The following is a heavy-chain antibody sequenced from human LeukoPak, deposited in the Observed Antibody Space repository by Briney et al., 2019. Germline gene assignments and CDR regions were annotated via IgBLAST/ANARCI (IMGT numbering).Heavy chain of an antibody. D-gene: IGHD2-8*02. J-gene: IGHJ4*02. Sequence: PRGSLRLSCAASGFTFSRNAIHWVRQGPGKGLEWVSYIAHHGSNKYYADSVKGRFTISRDNSKRTLYLQMNSLRADDTAVYYCAKDGSWSCTDWGQGTLVTVSS. CDR3: AKDGSWSCTD. CDR2: IAHHGSNK. V-gene: IGHV3-30*02. CDR1: GFTFSRNA.